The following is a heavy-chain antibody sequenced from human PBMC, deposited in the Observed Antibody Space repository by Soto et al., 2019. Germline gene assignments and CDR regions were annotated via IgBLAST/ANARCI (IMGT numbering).Heavy chain of an antibody. CDR3: ARHPSDFWFDP. CDR2: IYYSGST. CDR1: GLSIINSIYF. J-gene: IGHJ5*02. V-gene: IGHV4-39*01. D-gene: IGHD2-21*02. Sequence: PSETLSLTCSVSGLSIINSIYFWGWIRQPPGKGLEWIGSIYYSGSTYYNPSLKSRVTVSVDTSKNQFSLKLSSVTAADTAVYYCARHPSDFWFDPWGQG.